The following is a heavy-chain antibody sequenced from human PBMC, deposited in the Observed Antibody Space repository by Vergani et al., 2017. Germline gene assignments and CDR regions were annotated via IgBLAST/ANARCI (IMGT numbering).Heavy chain of an antibody. CDR3: TTDLPLVATMIVVRGDI. V-gene: IGHV3-48*03. J-gene: IGHJ3*02. CDR2: ISSSGRTI. Sequence: EVQLVESGGGWAQPGGSLTLPCAASGFTFSSDDTNGARQAPGKGREWVSYISSSGRTIYYAYSVKGRITISRDNTKNSLYLQINNLKTEDTAVYYWTTDLPLVATMIVVRGDIWGQGTMVTVSS. D-gene: IGHD3-22*01. CDR1: GFTFSSDD.